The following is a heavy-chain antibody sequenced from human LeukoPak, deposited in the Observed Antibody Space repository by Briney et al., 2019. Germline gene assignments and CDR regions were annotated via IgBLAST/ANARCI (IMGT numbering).Heavy chain of an antibody. CDR3: ARGLIEMATKTGQFDAFDI. CDR1: GYSISSGYY. D-gene: IGHD5-24*01. Sequence: SETLSLTCTVSGYSISSGYYWGWIRQPPGKGLEWIGSIYHGGSTYYNPSLKSRVTISVDTSKNQFSLKLSSVTAADTAVYYCARGLIEMATKTGQFDAFDIWGQGTMVTVST. CDR2: IYHGGST. J-gene: IGHJ3*02. V-gene: IGHV4-38-2*02.